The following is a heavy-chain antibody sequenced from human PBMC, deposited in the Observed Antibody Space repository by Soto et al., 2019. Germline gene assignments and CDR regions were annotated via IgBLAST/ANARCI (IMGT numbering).Heavy chain of an antibody. Sequence: ASVKVSCKASGYTFTSYDINWVRQATGQGLEWMGWMNPNSGNTGYAQKFQGRVTMTRNTSISTAYMELSSLRSEDTAVYYCAAVGTRISGYYYPHDAFDICAKGTMVTVSS. J-gene: IGHJ3*02. CDR1: GYTFTSYD. D-gene: IGHD3-22*01. CDR3: AAVGTRISGYYYPHDAFDI. V-gene: IGHV1-8*01. CDR2: MNPNSGNT.